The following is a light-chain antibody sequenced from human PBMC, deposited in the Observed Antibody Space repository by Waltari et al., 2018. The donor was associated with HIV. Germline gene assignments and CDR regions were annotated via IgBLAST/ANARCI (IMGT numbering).Light chain of an antibody. J-gene: IGLJ3*02. CDR1: TSDVCAYNF. CDR2: DVS. Sequence: QSSLTQPPSVAGSPGQSGTISCTGATSDVCAYNFVSRYQQHPGKAPKVLIYDVSKRPSGVHDRFAGSKSSNTASLTISGLQAEDEADYYCCSYAGSYTWVFGGGTKLTVL. CDR3: CSYAGSYTWV. V-gene: IGLV2-11*01.